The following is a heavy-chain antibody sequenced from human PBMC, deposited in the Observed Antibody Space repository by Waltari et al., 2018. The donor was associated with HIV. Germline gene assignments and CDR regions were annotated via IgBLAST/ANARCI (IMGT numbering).Heavy chain of an antibody. D-gene: IGHD3-22*01. CDR3: ARIHQAHRYYYDSSGYSVYFDY. J-gene: IGHJ4*02. CDR2: INPYRGGT. Sequence: QVQLVQSGAEVKKPGASVKISCKASGYTFTGYYMHWVRQAPGQGLEWMGRINPYRGGTNYAQKFQGRVTMTRYTSISTAYMELSRLRSDDTAVYYCARIHQAHRYYYDSSGYSVYFDYWGQGTLVTVSS. CDR1: GYTFTGYY. V-gene: IGHV1-2*06.